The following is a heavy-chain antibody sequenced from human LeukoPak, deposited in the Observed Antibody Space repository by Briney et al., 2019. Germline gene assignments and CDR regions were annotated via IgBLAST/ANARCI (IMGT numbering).Heavy chain of an antibody. CDR2: FDPEDGET. V-gene: IGHV1-24*01. Sequence: ASVKVSCKVSGYTLTELSMHWVRQAPGKGLEWMGGFDPEDGETIYAQKFQGRVTMTRDTSTSTVYMELSSLRSEDTAVYYCARDQLRYDFWSGYYGPHYYYYGMDVWGQGTTVTVSS. J-gene: IGHJ6*02. CDR3: ARDQLRYDFWSGYYGPHYYYYGMDV. D-gene: IGHD3-3*01. CDR1: GYTLTELS.